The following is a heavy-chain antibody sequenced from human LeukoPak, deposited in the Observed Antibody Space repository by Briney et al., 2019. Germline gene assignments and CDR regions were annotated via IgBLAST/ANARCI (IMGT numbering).Heavy chain of an antibody. CDR1: GFTFSSYA. Sequence: PGGSLRLSCAASGFTFSSYAMSWVRQAPGKGLEWVSAISGSDGNTYYADSVKGRFTISRDNSKNTLYLQMNSLRAEDTAVYYCAKDQTTVITCWFDPWGQGTLVTVSS. V-gene: IGHV3-23*01. J-gene: IGHJ5*02. CDR3: AKDQTTVITCWFDP. D-gene: IGHD4-11*01. CDR2: ISGSDGNT.